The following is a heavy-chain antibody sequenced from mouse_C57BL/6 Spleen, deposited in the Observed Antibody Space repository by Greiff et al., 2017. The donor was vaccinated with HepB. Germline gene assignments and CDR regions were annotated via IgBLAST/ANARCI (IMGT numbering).Heavy chain of an antibody. CDR1: GYTFTSYG. Sequence: QVQLQQSGAELARPGASVKLSCKASGYTFTSYGISWVKQRTGQGLEWIGEIYPRSGNTYYNEKFKGKATLTADKSSSTAYMELRSLTSEDSAVYFCARWAYDYDGYFDVWGTGTTVTVSS. J-gene: IGHJ1*03. CDR3: ARWAYDYDGYFDV. V-gene: IGHV1-81*01. D-gene: IGHD2-4*01. CDR2: IYPRSGNT.